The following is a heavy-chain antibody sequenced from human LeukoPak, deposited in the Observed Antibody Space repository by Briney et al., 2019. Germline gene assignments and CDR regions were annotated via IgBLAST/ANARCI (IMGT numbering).Heavy chain of an antibody. CDR1: GFTFSSYG. J-gene: IGHJ4*02. Sequence: GGSLRLSCAASGFTFSSYGMHWVRQAPGKGLEWVAFIRYDGSNKYYADSVKGRFTISRDNSKNTLYLQMNSLRAEDTAVYYCAREPRPSIAARPGYFDYWGQGTLVTVSS. CDR2: IRYDGSNK. CDR3: AREPRPSIAARPGYFDY. D-gene: IGHD6-6*01. V-gene: IGHV3-30*02.